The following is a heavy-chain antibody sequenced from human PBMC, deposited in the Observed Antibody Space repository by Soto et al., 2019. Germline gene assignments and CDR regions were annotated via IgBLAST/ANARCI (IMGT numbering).Heavy chain of an antibody. D-gene: IGHD6-13*01. Sequence: QVQLVESGGGVVQPGGSLRLSCAASGFTFSSYAMHWVRQAPGKGLEWVAVISYDGSNKYYADSVKGRFTISRDNSKNTLYLQMNSLRAEDTAVYYCARESAADTTRFDYWGQGTLVTVSS. CDR2: ISYDGSNK. V-gene: IGHV3-30-3*01. CDR1: GFTFSSYA. J-gene: IGHJ4*02. CDR3: ARESAADTTRFDY.